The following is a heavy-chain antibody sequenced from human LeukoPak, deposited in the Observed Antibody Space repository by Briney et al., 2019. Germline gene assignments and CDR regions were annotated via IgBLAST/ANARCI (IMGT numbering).Heavy chain of an antibody. CDR2: IWYDGSNK. D-gene: IGHD6-13*01. CDR1: GFTFSSYG. J-gene: IGHJ4*02. V-gene: IGHV3-33*01. Sequence: GGSLRLSCAASGFTFSSYGMHWVRQGPGKGLEWVAVIWYDGSNKDYADSVKGRFTISRDNSKNTLYLQMNSLRAEDTAVYYCASDNSSSWGQGTLVTVSS. CDR3: ASDNSSS.